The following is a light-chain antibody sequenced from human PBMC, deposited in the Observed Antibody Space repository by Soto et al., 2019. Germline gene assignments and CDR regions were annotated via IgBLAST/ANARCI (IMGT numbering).Light chain of an antibody. CDR2: AAS. Sequence: DIQMTQSPSSVSASVGDPVTITFRASQAVSTWLAWYQQKPGGAPKLLIYAASTLQSGVPSRCSGSGSGTYFTLTIRSLQPEDFATYYGPQGASFPRTFGGGTKVEIK. CDR3: PQGASFPRT. J-gene: IGKJ4*01. V-gene: IGKV1-12*01. CDR1: QAVSTW.